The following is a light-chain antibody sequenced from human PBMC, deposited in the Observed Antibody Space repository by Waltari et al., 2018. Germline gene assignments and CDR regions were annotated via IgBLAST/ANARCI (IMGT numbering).Light chain of an antibody. J-gene: IGLJ3*02. CDR2: DDY. Sequence: FMLTQPHSVSESPGKTVTISCTRTRGSIDSNYVQWYQQRPGRYPTTVIYDDYQRPSGVPTRFSASIDRASNSASLTIAGLTTEDEADYYCLSFDNTLWVFGGGTKLTVL. CDR3: LSFDNTLWV. CDR1: RGSIDSNY. V-gene: IGLV6-57*01.